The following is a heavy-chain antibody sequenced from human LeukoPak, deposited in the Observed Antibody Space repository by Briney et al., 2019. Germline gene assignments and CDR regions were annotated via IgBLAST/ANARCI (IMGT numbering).Heavy chain of an antibody. J-gene: IGHJ5*02. CDR2: ISSSSSTI. V-gene: IGHV3-48*01. CDR1: GFTFSSYS. CDR3: ARHMDTIWFDP. Sequence: PGGSLRLSCAASGFTFSSYSMNWVRQAPGKGLEWVSYISSSSSTIYYADSVKGRFTISRDNVKNSLYLQMNSLRAEDTAVYYCARHMDTIWFDPWGQGTLVTVSS. D-gene: IGHD5-24*01.